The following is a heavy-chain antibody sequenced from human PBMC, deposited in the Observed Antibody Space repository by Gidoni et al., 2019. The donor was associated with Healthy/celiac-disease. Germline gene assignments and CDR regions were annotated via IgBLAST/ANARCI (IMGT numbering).Heavy chain of an antibody. CDR1: GFAFSSYA. J-gene: IGHJ6*02. CDR3: AKTLRSGIAVAGPRMDV. CDR2: STRSGGSN. V-gene: IGHV3-23*01. D-gene: IGHD6-19*01. Sequence: EVQLLESGVGLVQPGGSLRLSCAASGFAFSSYAMSWVRQAPGEGKEWVSASTRSGGSNNYEESVKGRFTISRDNSKNTMYLQMNILSAEDTDVYYCAKTLRSGIAVAGPRMDVWGQGTTVTVSS.